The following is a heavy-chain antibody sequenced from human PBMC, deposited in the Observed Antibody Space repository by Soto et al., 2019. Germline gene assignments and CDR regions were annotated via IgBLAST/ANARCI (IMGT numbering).Heavy chain of an antibody. D-gene: IGHD3-10*01. CDR1: GFAVSRNY. Sequence: GGSLRLSCAASGFAVSRNYMNWVRQAPGKGLEWVSVIYSGGNTFHADSVRGRFTISRDSSKNTVYLQMNSLRVEDTAMYYCALPLVRGRSFDYWGQGTLVTVSS. CDR3: ALPLVRGRSFDY. V-gene: IGHV3-66*01. J-gene: IGHJ4*02. CDR2: IYSGGNT.